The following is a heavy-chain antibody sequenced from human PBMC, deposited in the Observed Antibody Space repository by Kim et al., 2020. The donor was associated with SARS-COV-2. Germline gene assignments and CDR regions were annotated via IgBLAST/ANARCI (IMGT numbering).Heavy chain of an antibody. CDR1: GYTFTSYY. V-gene: IGHV1-46*01. Sequence: ASVKVSCKASGYTFTSYYMHWVRQAPGQGLEWMGIINPCGGSTSYAQKFQGRVTMTRDTSTSTVYMELSSLRSEDTAVYYCARSDSSGYYPYYFDYWGQGTLVTVSS. CDR3: ARSDSSGYYPYYFDY. CDR2: INPCGGST. J-gene: IGHJ4*02. D-gene: IGHD3-22*01.